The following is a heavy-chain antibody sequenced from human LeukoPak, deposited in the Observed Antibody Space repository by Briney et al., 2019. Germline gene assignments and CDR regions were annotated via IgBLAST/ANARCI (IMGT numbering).Heavy chain of an antibody. CDR1: GASIGSRPYY. J-gene: IGHJ3*01. CDR3: ARLGSDNGQYVGALDF. CDR2: ISSNGDT. V-gene: IGHV4-30-4*01. D-gene: IGHD4-17*01. Sequence: SQTLSLTCTVSGASIGSRPYYWTWIRQPPGKGLEWVGFISSNGDTYYNPSLEGRLTISRDTSNNQFSLRLTSVSATDTAVYFCARLGSDNGQYVGALDFWGQGTVLTVSS.